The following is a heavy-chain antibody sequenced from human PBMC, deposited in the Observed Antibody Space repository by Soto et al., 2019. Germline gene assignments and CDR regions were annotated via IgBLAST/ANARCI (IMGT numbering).Heavy chain of an antibody. J-gene: IGHJ3*02. V-gene: IGHV3-11*01. CDR3: ATDHLAFDI. Sequence: PWGSLVLSCAASGFTFSDYYMSWIRQAPGKGLELVSYISYSGSTIYYADSVKGRFTISRDNAKNSLYLQMNSLRAEDTAVYYCATDHLAFDIWGQGTLVTVSS. CDR1: GFTFSDYY. CDR2: ISYSGSTI.